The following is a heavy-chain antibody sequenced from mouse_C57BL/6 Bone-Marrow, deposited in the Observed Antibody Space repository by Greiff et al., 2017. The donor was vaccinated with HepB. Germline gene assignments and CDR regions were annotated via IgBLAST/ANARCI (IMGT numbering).Heavy chain of an antibody. V-gene: IGHV5-17*01. J-gene: IGHJ3*01. CDR2: ISSGSSTI. CDR3: ARRDDGYSAWFAY. D-gene: IGHD2-3*01. CDR1: GFTFSDYG. Sequence: EVKLMESGGGLVKPGGSLKLSCAASGFTFSDYGMHWVRQAPEKGLEWVAYISSGSSTIYYADTVKGRFTISRDNAKNTLFLQMTSLRSEDTAMYYCARRDDGYSAWFAYWGQGTLVTVSA.